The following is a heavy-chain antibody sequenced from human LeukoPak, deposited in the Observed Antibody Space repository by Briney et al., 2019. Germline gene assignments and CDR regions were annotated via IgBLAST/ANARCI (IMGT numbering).Heavy chain of an antibody. D-gene: IGHD6-19*01. V-gene: IGHV3-74*01. CDR1: GFTLSVYW. CDR2: INKDGSST. J-gene: IGHJ5*02. Sequence: GGSLRLSCAASGFTLSVYWMHWVRQAPGKGLVWLSRINKDGSSTTYADSVKGRFTISRDNAKNTLYLQMNSLRAEDTAIYYCVRGIEVAGTFAWFDPWSQGTLVTVSS. CDR3: VRGIEVAGTFAWFDP.